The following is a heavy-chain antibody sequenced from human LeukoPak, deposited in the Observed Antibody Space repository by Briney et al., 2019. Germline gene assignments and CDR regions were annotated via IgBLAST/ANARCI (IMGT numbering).Heavy chain of an antibody. CDR3: ARGKGGSYYDY. CDR1: GYSISSGYY. Sequence: SETLSLTCNVSGYSISSGYYWGWIRQPPGKGLEWIGSIYHSGSTYYNPSLRSRVTISLDTSKNQFSLKLSSVTAADTAVYYCARGKGGSYYDYWGQGTLVTISS. CDR2: IYHSGST. V-gene: IGHV4-38-2*02. D-gene: IGHD3-16*01. J-gene: IGHJ4*02.